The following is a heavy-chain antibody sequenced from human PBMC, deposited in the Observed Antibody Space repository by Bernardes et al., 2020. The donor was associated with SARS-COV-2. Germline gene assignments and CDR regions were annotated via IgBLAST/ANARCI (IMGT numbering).Heavy chain of an antibody. V-gene: IGHV3-7*03. CDR1: GFDFSDYW. CDR2: IKRDGSET. J-gene: IGHJ6*02. CDR3: ARSAGMDV. Sequence: GRSLILSCAGSGFDFSDYWMTWVRQAPGKGLEWVANIKRDGSETYYVDSVKGRFTISRDNAKNLVFLQMNSLRAEDTAVFYCARSAGMDVWGQGTMVTVSS.